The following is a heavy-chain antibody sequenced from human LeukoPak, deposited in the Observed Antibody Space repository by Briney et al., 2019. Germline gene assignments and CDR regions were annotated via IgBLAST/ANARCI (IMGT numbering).Heavy chain of an antibody. V-gene: IGHV4-39*01. CDR3: ARHELSGRSLLDY. CDR2: IYYSGST. J-gene: IGHJ4*02. D-gene: IGHD5-24*01. Sequence: SETLSLTCTVSGGSISSSSYYWGWIRQPPGKGLEWIGSIYYSGSTYYNPSLKSRVTISVDTSKNQFSLKLSSVTAADTAVYYCARHELSGRSLLDYWGQGTLVSVSS. CDR1: GGSISSSSYY.